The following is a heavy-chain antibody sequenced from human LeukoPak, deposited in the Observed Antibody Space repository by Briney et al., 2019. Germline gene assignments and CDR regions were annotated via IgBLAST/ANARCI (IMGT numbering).Heavy chain of an antibody. D-gene: IGHD6-13*01. V-gene: IGHV4-61*02. J-gene: IGHJ4*02. Sequence: PSETLSLTCTVSGGSISSGSYYWSWIRQPAGKGLEWIGRIYTSGSTNYNPSLKSRVTISVDTSKNQFSLKLSSVTAADTAVYYCARDGLAAAGTGYWGQGTPVTVSS. CDR1: GGSISSGSYY. CDR3: ARDGLAAAGTGY. CDR2: IYTSGST.